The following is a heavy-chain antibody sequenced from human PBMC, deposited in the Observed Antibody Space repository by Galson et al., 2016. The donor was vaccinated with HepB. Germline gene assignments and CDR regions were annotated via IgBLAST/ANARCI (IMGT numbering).Heavy chain of an antibody. Sequence: SLRLSCAASGFAFSSHWMTWVRQAPGKGLEWVAKINQPASEKYYVDSVKGRFTISRDNAKNSLFLQMNMLRADDTAIYYCARELDGRAFDVWGQGTMVTVSS. CDR2: INQPASEK. J-gene: IGHJ3*01. D-gene: IGHD5-24*01. V-gene: IGHV3-7*04. CDR1: GFAFSSHW. CDR3: ARELDGRAFDV.